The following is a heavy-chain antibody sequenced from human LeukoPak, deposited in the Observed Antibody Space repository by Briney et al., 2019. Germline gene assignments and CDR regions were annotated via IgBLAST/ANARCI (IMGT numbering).Heavy chain of an antibody. CDR2: IYYTGSS. D-gene: IGHD5-18*01. CDR1: GGSISSSSYY. CDR3: ARRHVDTAMDLFDY. J-gene: IGHJ4*02. Sequence: SETLSLTCTVSGGSISSSSYYWGWIRQSPGKGLEWIGTIYYTGSSYYNPSLKSRVTISVDTSKNQFSLNLSSVTAADTAVYYCARRHVDTAMDLFDYWGQGTLVTVSS. V-gene: IGHV4-39*07.